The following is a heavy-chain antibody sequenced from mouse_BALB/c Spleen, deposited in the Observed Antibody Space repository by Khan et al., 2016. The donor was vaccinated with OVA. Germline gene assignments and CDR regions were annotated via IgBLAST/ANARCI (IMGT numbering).Heavy chain of an antibody. J-gene: IGHJ2*01. CDR3: ARVYGGEFDY. CDR2: ISYSGNT. V-gene: IGHV3-2*02. D-gene: IGHD1-1*01. Sequence: PLEESGPGLVKPSQSLSLICTVTGYSITSDYAWNWIRQFPGNKLEWMGFISYSGNTKYNPSLKSRISITRDTSKNQFFLQLNSVTTEDTATYYCARVYGGEFDYWGQGTTLTVAA. CDR1: GYSITSDYA.